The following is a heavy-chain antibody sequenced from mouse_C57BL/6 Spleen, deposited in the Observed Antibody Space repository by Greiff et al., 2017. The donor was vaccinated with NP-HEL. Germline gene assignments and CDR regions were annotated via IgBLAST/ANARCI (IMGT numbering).Heavy chain of an antibody. CDR3: ARNPTVVGDWYFDV. CDR1: GFSLTSYG. Sequence: VQLVESGPGLVQPSQSLSITCTVSGFSLTSYGVHWVRQSPGKGLEWLGVIWSGGSTDYNAAFISRLSISKDNSKSQVFFKMNSLQADDTAIYYCARNPTVVGDWYFDVWGTGTTVTVSS. J-gene: IGHJ1*03. V-gene: IGHV2-2*01. CDR2: IWSGGST. D-gene: IGHD1-1*01.